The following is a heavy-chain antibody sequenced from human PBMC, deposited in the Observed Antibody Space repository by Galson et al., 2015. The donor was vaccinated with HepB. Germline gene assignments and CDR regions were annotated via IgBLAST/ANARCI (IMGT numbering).Heavy chain of an antibody. CDR2: IIPILGIA. CDR1: GGTFSSYT. CDR3: AVSYSSGWGVFDY. D-gene: IGHD6-25*01. Sequence: SVKVSCKASGGTFSSYTISWVRQAPGQGLEWMGRIIPILGIANYAQKFQGRVTITADKSTSTAYMELSSLRSEDTAVYYCAVSYSSGWGVFDYWGQGTLVTVSS. V-gene: IGHV1-69*02. J-gene: IGHJ4*02.